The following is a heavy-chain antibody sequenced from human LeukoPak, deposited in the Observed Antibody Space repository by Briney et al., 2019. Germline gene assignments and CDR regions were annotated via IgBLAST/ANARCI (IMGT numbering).Heavy chain of an antibody. J-gene: IGHJ4*02. D-gene: IGHD1-1*01. CDR2: ISGSGGST. CDR3: ARQPAQLQCFGY. CDR1: GFTFSSYA. Sequence: PGGSLRLSCAASGFTFSSYAMSWVRQAPGKGLEWVSAISGSGGSTYYADSVKGRFTISRDNAKNSLYLQMNSLRDEDTAVYYCARQPAQLQCFGYWGQGTLVTVSS. V-gene: IGHV3-23*01.